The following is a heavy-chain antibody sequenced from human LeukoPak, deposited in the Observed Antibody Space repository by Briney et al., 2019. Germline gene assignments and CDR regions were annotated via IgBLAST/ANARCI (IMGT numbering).Heavy chain of an antibody. J-gene: IGHJ4*02. Sequence: GGALRLSFAASGFIFSTYEMNWFRQAAGKGLEWLSYISYNSRSIYYADSVKGRFTISRDNAYNSLYLQMDSLRVEDTAVYYCARDGRWINYYDGSSPVWGQGIMVTVSS. CDR2: ISYNSRSI. CDR1: GFIFSTYE. CDR3: ARDGRWINYYDGSSPV. D-gene: IGHD3-22*01. V-gene: IGHV3-48*03.